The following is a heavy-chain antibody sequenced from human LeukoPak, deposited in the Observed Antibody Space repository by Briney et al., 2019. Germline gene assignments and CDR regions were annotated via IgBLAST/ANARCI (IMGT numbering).Heavy chain of an antibody. D-gene: IGHD3-3*01. V-gene: IGHV4-39*01. CDR2: IYYSGST. CDR1: GGSISSSSYY. CDR3: ASSPDTIFGVDYYFDY. J-gene: IGHJ4*02. Sequence: SETLSLTCTVSGGSISSSSYYWGWIRQPPGKGLEWIGSIYYSGSTYYNPSLKSRVTTSVDTSKNQFSLKLSSVTAADTAVYYCASSPDTIFGVDYYFDYWGQGTLVTVSS.